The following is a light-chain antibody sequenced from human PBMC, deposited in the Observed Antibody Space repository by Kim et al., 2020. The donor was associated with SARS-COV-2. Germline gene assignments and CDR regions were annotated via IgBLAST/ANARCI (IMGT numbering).Light chain of an antibody. J-gene: IGKJ4*01. CDR3: QQYIDTPLT. Sequence: ATINCRSSQTVLYSPNNKNYLSWYQQKPGHPPRLLIYWASVRNSGVPDRFSGSVSGTDFTLTISGLQADDVAVYYCQQYIDTPLTFGGGTKVEI. CDR1: QTVLYSPNNKNY. CDR2: WAS. V-gene: IGKV4-1*01.